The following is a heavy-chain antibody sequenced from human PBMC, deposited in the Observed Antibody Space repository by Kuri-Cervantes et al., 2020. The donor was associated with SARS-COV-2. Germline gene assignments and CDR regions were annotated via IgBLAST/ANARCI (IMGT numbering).Heavy chain of an antibody. CDR2: IRYDGSET. V-gene: IGHV3-30*02. Sequence: GGSLRLSCVASGFTFNNYGMHWVRQAPGKGLEWVAYIRYDGSETYYADSVKGRLSISRDNSKNTLYLQMNTLRAEDTAVYYCANGLIWGLDYWGQGTLVTVSS. D-gene: IGHD7-27*01. J-gene: IGHJ4*02. CDR3: ANGLIWGLDY. CDR1: GFTFNNYG.